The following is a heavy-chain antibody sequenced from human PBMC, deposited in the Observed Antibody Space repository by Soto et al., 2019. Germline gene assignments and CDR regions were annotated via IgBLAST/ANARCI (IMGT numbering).Heavy chain of an antibody. Sequence: SETRSRTCTVSGGSISSYYWSWIRQPPGKGLEWIGYIYYSGSTNYNPSLKSRVTISVDTSKNQFSLKLSSVTAADTAVYYCARDLFGRYAYYGMDVWGQGTTVTVSS. V-gene: IGHV4-59*01. CDR3: ARDLFGRYAYYGMDV. J-gene: IGHJ6*02. CDR2: IYYSGST. D-gene: IGHD6-19*01. CDR1: GGSISSYY.